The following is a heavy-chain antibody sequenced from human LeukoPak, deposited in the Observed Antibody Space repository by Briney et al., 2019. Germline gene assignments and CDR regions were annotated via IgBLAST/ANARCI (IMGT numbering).Heavy chain of an antibody. CDR1: GGSISSGGYY. D-gene: IGHD6-19*01. V-gene: IGHV4-31*03. Sequence: PSETLSLTCTVSGGSISSGGYYWSWIRQHPGKVLEWIGYIYYSGSTYYNPSLKSRVTISVDTSKNQFSLKLSSVTAADTAVYYCARGKTAVAALGYWGQGALVTVSS. J-gene: IGHJ4*02. CDR2: IYYSGST. CDR3: ARGKTAVAALGY.